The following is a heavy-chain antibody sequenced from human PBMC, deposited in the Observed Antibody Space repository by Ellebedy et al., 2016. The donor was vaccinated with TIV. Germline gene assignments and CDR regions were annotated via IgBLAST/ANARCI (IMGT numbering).Heavy chain of an antibody. D-gene: IGHD2-8*02. J-gene: IGHJ4*02. CDR3: VRVLLGGVDYFDY. CDR2: LSSSSSTI. Sequence: GGPLRLSXAAPGFTFSSYSKNWVRQAPGKGLGWVSYLSSSSSTIYYADSVKGRFTISRDNAKNSLYLQMNSLGTEDTALYHCVRVLLGGVDYFDYWGQGALVTVSS. CDR1: GFTFSSYS. V-gene: IGHV3-48*04.